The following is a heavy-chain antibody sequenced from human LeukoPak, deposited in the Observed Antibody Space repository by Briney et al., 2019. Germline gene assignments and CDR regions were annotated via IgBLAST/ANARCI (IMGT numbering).Heavy chain of an antibody. CDR1: GFTFSSYS. V-gene: IGHV3-21*01. J-gene: IGHJ3*02. CDR3: AREGYVYGAFEI. Sequence: PGGSLRLSCTASGFTFSSYSMNRVRQAPGKGLEWVSSISSSSTYIYYADSVKGRFTISRDNAKNSLYLQLNSLRVEDTAVYYCAREGYVYGAFEIWGQGTTVTVSS. D-gene: IGHD5/OR15-5a*01. CDR2: ISSSSTYI.